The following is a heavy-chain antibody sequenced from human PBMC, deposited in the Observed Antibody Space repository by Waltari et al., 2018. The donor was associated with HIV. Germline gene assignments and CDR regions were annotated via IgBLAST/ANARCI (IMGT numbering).Heavy chain of an antibody. CDR1: GFTFDDYT. V-gene: IGHV3-43*01. CDR3: AKDRGTGYDYLHH. CDR2: IYWDSSST. J-gene: IGHJ4*02. Sequence: EMQLVESGGTVVQPGGSLRLSCAASGFTFDDYTMHWVRQAPGKGLQWVSLIYWDSSSTYYADSVKGRLTISRDNSKNSLYLQMHSLTTEDTAVYYCAKDRGTGYDYLHHWGQGTLVTVSS. D-gene: IGHD5-12*01.